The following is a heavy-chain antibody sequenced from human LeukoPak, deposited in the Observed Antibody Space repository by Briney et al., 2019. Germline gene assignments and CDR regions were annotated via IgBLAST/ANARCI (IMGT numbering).Heavy chain of an antibody. V-gene: IGHV4-39*07. CDR3: AREGTYDILTGYSTSFDSFDI. D-gene: IGHD3-9*01. CDR1: GGSIGSSSYY. J-gene: IGHJ3*02. Sequence: SETLSLTCTVSGGSIGSSSYYWGWIRQPPGKGLEWIGNIYYSGSTYFNPSLKSRVTISVDTSKNQFSLKVISVTAADAAVYYCAREGTYDILTGYSTSFDSFDIWGQGKMVTVSS. CDR2: IYYSGST.